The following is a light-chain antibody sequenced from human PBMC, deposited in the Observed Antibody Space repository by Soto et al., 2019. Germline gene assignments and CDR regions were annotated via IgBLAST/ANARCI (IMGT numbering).Light chain of an antibody. J-gene: IGKJ4*01. Sequence: DIQMTQSPSSLSASVGDRVTITCQASQDISNSLNWYQQKPGKAPKLLIYDASNLETGVPSRFSGSQSGTDFTFTISSLQPEDIATYYCHQYKYYPLTLGGGTQVEIE. CDR1: QDISNS. CDR3: HQYKYYPLT. CDR2: DAS. V-gene: IGKV1-33*01.